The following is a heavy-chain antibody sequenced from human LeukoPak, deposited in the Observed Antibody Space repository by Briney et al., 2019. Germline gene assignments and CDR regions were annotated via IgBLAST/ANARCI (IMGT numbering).Heavy chain of an antibody. CDR2: LYSDDSA. Sequence: GGSLRLSCVASGFSISSGYMTWARQAPGKALEWVSLLYSDDSAYYPDSVKGRFTISRDNSKSTLHLQMDTLRTEDTALYYCARDPWQGSTTLHWGQGIMVTVSS. V-gene: IGHV3-66*02. J-gene: IGHJ4*02. CDR1: GFSISSGY. CDR3: ARDPWQGSTTLH. D-gene: IGHD1-26*01.